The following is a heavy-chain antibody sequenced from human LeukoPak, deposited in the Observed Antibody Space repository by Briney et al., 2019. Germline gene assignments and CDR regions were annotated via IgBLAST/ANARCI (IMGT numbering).Heavy chain of an antibody. D-gene: IGHD1-26*01. J-gene: IGHJ6*03. Sequence: SETLSLTCTVSGGSISSSSYYWGWIRQPPGKGPEWIGSIYYSGSTYYNPSLKSRVTISVDTSKNQFSLKLSSVTAADTAVYYCARHPRFSGSYLYYYYYMDVWGKGTTVTVSS. V-gene: IGHV4-39*01. CDR1: GGSISSSSYY. CDR3: ARHPRFSGSYLYYYYYMDV. CDR2: IYYSGST.